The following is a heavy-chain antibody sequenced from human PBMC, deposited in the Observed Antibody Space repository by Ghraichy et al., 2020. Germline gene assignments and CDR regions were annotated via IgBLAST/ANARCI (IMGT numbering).Heavy chain of an antibody. D-gene: IGHD3-10*01. Sequence: GESLNISCAASGLIFSSYWMTWVRKAPGKGLEWVANINQDGREKYYEDSVKGRFTISRDNAKKNLYLQMNGLRAEDTAVYYCSSGDTFDIWGQGTMVAVSS. CDR3: SSGDTFDI. V-gene: IGHV3-7*03. J-gene: IGHJ3*02. CDR1: GLIFSSYW. CDR2: INQDGREK.